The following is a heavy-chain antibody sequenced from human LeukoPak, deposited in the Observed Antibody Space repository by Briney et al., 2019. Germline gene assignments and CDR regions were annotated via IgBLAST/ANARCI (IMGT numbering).Heavy chain of an antibody. CDR3: AREDVGC. V-gene: IGHV3-21*01. CDR1: GFTFSTFV. J-gene: IGHJ4*02. D-gene: IGHD1-26*01. CDR2: ISSGSNYI. Sequence: GGSLRLSCAASGFTFSTFVMNWVRQAPGKGLEWVSSISSGSNYIYYADSVKGRFTISRDNTKDSLYLQSNTLRPEDTAVYYCAREDVGCWGQGTLVTVSS.